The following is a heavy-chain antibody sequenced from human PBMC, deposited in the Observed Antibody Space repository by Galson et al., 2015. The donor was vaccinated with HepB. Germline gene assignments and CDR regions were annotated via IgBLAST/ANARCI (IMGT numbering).Heavy chain of an antibody. D-gene: IGHD1-26*01. V-gene: IGHV3-30*18. CDR3: AKAPRVGGSYSDY. CDR2: ISYDGSNK. J-gene: IGHJ4*02. Sequence: CAASGFTFSSYGMHWVRQAPGKGLEWVAVISYDGSNKYYADSVKGRFTISRDNSKNTLYLQMNSLRAEDTAVYYCAKAPRVGGSYSDYWGQGTLVTVSS. CDR1: GFTFSSYG.